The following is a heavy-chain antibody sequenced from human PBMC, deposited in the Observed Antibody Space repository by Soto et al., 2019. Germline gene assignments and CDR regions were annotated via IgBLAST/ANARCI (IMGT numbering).Heavy chain of an antibody. V-gene: IGHV4-39*01. CDR1: GGSISSSSYY. D-gene: IGHD1-26*01. Sequence: QLQLQESGPGLVKPSETLSLTCTVSGGSISSSSYYWGWIRQPPGKGLEWIGSIYYSGSTYYNPSLKSRVTISVDTSKNQFSLKRSSVTAADTAVYYCARVVVGATKGGGIFDYWGQGTLVTVSS. CDR3: ARVVVGATKGGGIFDY. J-gene: IGHJ4*02. CDR2: IYYSGST.